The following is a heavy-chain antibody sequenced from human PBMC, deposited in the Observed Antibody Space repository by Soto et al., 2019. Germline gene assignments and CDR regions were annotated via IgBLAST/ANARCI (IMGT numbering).Heavy chain of an antibody. CDR2: MYSGGST. V-gene: IGHV3-53*04. J-gene: IGHJ4*02. CDR3: ARELSGQFDY. D-gene: IGHD3-3*01. Sequence: GGSLRLSCAASGFTVSSNYMSWVRQAPGKGLEWVSVMYSGGSTYYADSVKGRFTISRHNSKNTLYLQMNSLRAEDTAVYYCARELSGQFDYWGQGTLVTVSS. CDR1: GFTVSSNY.